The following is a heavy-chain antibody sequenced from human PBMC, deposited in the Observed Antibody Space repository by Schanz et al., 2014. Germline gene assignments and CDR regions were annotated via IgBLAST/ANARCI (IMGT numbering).Heavy chain of an antibody. D-gene: IGHD5-12*01. J-gene: IGHJ4*02. V-gene: IGHV3-7*01. CDR3: ARDGYNAYDLKRGDY. Sequence: EVQLVESGGGLVQPGGSLRLSCAASGFTFSSYWMSWVRQAPGKGLEWVANIKQDGSEKYYVDSVQGRFTISRDNAKNSLYLQMNSLRPEDTAVYYCARDGYNAYDLKRGDYWGQGTQVAVSS. CDR2: IKQDGSEK. CDR1: GFTFSSYW.